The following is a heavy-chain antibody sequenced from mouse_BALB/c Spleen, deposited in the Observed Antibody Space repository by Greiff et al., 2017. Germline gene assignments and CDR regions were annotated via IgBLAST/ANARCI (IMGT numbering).Heavy chain of an antibody. CDR1: GFTFSSYY. Sequence: EVMLVESGGGLVKLGGSLKLSCAASGFTFSSYYMSWVRQTPEKRLELVAAINSNGGSTYYPDTVKGRFTISRDNAKNTLYLQMSSLKSEDTALYYCARQALYYAMDYWGQGTSVTVSS. V-gene: IGHV5-6-2*01. CDR3: ARQALYYAMDY. J-gene: IGHJ4*01. CDR2: INSNGGST.